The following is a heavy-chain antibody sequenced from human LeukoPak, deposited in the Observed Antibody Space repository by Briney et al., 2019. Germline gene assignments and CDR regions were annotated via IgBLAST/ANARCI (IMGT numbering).Heavy chain of an antibody. J-gene: IGHJ4*02. D-gene: IGHD5-12*01. CDR2: ISYTGST. V-gene: IGHV4-59*01. Sequence: PGGSLRLSCAASGFTFSSDAMSWVRQAPGKGLEWIGYISYTGSTNYNPSLKSRVTISVDTSKNQFSLKLSSVTAADTAVYYCARSWTYKVATIYFDYWGQGTLVTVSS. CDR1: GFTFSSDA. CDR3: ARSWTYKVATIYFDY.